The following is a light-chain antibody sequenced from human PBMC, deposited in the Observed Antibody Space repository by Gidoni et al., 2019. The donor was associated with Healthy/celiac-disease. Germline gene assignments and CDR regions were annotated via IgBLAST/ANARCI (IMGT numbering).Light chain of an antibody. CDR1: RRVSST. Sequence: SPREKTTPPCRTSRRVSSTLFWYQQKHAEAPSRLLYGASTSSTGITARCSGSGACAEFTLTISSRQSDDFAVFYCHQQHNWPPITFGQGTRLEIK. CDR2: GAS. J-gene: IGKJ5*01. CDR3: HQQHNWPPIT. V-gene: IGKV3-15*01.